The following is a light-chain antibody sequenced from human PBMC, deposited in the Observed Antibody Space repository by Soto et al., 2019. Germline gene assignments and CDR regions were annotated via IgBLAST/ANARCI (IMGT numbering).Light chain of an antibody. CDR3: HQYDNWTWT. Sequence: EIMLTQSPATLSVSPGERATLSCRTSQGVGSNLAWYQQKLGQAPRLLLYGASTRVTGVPARFSGSGSGTDLTLTISSLQSEDFAVYYCHQYDNWTWTFGQGTKVQIK. CDR1: QGVGSN. CDR2: GAS. V-gene: IGKV3-15*01. J-gene: IGKJ1*01.